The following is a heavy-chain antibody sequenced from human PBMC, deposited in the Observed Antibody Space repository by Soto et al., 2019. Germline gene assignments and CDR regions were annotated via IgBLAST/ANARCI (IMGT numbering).Heavy chain of an antibody. D-gene: IGHD2-8*01. CDR3: ARSHCTNGVCYRSNDAFDI. Sequence: SETLSLTCTVSGGSISSGGDYWSWIRQYPGKGLEWIGYIYYSGNTYYNPSLKSRVTISVDTSKNQFSLKLSSVTAADTAVYYCARSHCTNGVCYRSNDAFDIWGQGTMVTVSS. CDR1: GGSISSGGDY. V-gene: IGHV4-31*03. CDR2: IYYSGNT. J-gene: IGHJ3*02.